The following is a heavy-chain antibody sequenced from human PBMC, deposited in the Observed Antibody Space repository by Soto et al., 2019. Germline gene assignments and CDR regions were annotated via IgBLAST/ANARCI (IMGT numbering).Heavy chain of an antibody. CDR3: ARVPSP. Sequence: SDTLALTVAASGPSISRGGYSWSWIRQPPGKGLEWIGYIYHSGSTYYNPSLKSRVTISVDRSKNQFSLKLSSVPAADTAVYYCARVPSPWGEGILVTVSS. CDR1: GPSISRGGYS. CDR2: IYHSGST. J-gene: IGHJ5*02. V-gene: IGHV4-30-2*01.